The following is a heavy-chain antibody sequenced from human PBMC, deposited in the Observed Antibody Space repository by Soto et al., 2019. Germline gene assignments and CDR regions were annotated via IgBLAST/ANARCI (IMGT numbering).Heavy chain of an antibody. J-gene: IGHJ4*02. Sequence: QVQLQESGPGLVKPSETLSLTCTVSGGSVSSGNHYWSWIRQPPGKELEFIAFVFYSGSDNYNPSLKSRVTTSIDTSKNQFSLNLRSVTAADTAVDYWARGRGYGYGIDYWGQGALVPVSS. CDR2: VFYSGSD. CDR3: ARGRGYGYGIDY. V-gene: IGHV4-61*01. CDR1: GGSVSSGNHY. D-gene: IGHD5-18*01.